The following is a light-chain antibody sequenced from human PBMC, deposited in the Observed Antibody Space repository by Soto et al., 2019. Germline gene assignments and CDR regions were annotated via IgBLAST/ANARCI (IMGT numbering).Light chain of an antibody. J-gene: IGKJ2*01. CDR3: QQYHNWYT. CDR1: QSISIN. Sequence: EIVMTQSPATLSVSPGERATLSCRASQSISINLAWFQQTPGQGPRLLMYGASTRATGIPARVSGSGPATEFTLTISSLQSEEFAVYYCQQYHNWYTFGQGTKLEIK. CDR2: GAS. V-gene: IGKV3-15*01.